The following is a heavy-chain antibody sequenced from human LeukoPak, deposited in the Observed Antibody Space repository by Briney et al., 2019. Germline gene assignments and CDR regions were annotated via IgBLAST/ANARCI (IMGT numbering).Heavy chain of an antibody. CDR1: GFTFSAYS. V-gene: IGHV3-48*04. Sequence: GGSLRLSCAASGFTFSAYSMNWVRQGPGKGLEWVSYITSSSSTIYYADSVKGRFTISRDNAENSLYLQMNSLRAEDTAVYYCAREKSQGYCSGGSCSNLDYWGQGTLVTVSS. J-gene: IGHJ4*02. CDR2: ITSSSSTI. CDR3: AREKSQGYCSGGSCSNLDY. D-gene: IGHD2-15*01.